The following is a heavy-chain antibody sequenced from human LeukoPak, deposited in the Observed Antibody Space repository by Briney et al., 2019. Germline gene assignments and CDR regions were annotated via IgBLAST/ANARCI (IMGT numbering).Heavy chain of an antibody. J-gene: IGHJ5*02. CDR3: ARVNEGNWNDGDNWFDP. CDR2: ISAYNGNT. Sequence: GASVKVSCKASGYTFTSYGISWVRQAPGQGLEWMGWISAYNGNTNYAQKLQGRVTMTTDTSTSTAYMELRSLRSDDTAVYYCARVNEGNWNDGDNWFDPWGQGTLVTVSS. CDR1: GYTFTSYG. V-gene: IGHV1-18*01. D-gene: IGHD1-1*01.